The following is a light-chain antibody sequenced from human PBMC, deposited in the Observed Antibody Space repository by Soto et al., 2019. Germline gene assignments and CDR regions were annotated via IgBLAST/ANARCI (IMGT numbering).Light chain of an antibody. Sequence: QSVLTQPPSVSGAPGQRVTLSCTGNSSNLGAGYDVHWYQQLPGAAPKLVIFGNRNRPSGVPERFSGSKSGTSASLAITGLQAEDEADYYCCSYAGHTNVLFGGGTKLTVL. CDR3: CSYAGHTNVL. CDR1: SSNLGAGYD. V-gene: IGLV1-40*01. CDR2: GNR. J-gene: IGLJ2*01.